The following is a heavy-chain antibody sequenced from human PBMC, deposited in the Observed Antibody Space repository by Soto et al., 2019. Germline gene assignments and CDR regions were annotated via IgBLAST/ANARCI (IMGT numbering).Heavy chain of an antibody. CDR1: GFTVSSNY. V-gene: IGHV3-53*02. D-gene: IGHD5-12*01. CDR3: ARESAGYGCGYYDYYGMDV. Sequence: EVQLVETGGGLIQPGGSLRLSCAASGFTVSSNYMSWVRQATGKGLEWVSVIYSGGSTYYADSVKGRFTISRDNSKNTLYLQMNSLRAEDTPVYYCARESAGYGCGYYDYYGMDVWGQGTTVTVSS. CDR2: IYSGGST. J-gene: IGHJ6*02.